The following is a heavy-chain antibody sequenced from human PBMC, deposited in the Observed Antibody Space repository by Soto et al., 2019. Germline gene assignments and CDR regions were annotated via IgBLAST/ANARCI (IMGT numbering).Heavy chain of an antibody. V-gene: IGHV3-21*01. CDR3: ARYPPDYYKSCGFVAFDI. CDR1: GFNFHSYS. D-gene: IGHD3-22*01. Sequence: GSLRPPCSGSGFNFHSYSMNWVRPASGKGLEWVSFISNSSSDIDYADSVKGRVTISRDNSKNALYLQMNSLRAEDMAVYYCARYPPDYYKSCGFVAFDIWGQGTMVTVSS. CDR2: ISNSSSDI. J-gene: IGHJ3*02.